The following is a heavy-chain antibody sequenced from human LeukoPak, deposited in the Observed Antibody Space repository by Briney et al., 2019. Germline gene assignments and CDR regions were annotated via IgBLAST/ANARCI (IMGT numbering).Heavy chain of an antibody. D-gene: IGHD4-23*01. V-gene: IGHV4-34*01. Sequence: SSETLSLTCAVYGGSFSGYYWSWIRQAPGKGLEWIGEINHSGSTNYNPSLKSRVTVLVDRSKNQFSLKLSSVTAADTAVYYCCLYGGNSGPLYFANWGQGTLVTVSS. CDR3: CLYGGNSGPLYFAN. CDR1: GGSFSGYY. CDR2: INHSGST. J-gene: IGHJ4*02.